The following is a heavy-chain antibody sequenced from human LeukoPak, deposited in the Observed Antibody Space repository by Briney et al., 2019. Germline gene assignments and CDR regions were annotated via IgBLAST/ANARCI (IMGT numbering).Heavy chain of an antibody. CDR1: GGSMNTYY. D-gene: IGHD5-12*01. Sequence: SETLSPTCTVSGGSMNTYYWTWIRQPPGKGLEWIGYIYHSGSTKYNPSLKSRVTISVDTSKNQFSLNLSSVTAADTAVYYCARGGYSGKDYNNWGQGTLVTVSS. J-gene: IGHJ4*02. CDR2: IYHSGST. CDR3: ARGGYSGKDYNN. V-gene: IGHV4-59*01.